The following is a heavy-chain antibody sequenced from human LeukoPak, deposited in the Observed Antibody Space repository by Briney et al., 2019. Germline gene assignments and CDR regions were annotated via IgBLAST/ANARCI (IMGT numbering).Heavy chain of an antibody. CDR2: IYPGDSDT. Sequence: PGESLKISCRGSGYSFTTYWIGWVRQMPGKGLEWMGTIYPGDSDTRCSPSFQGQVTMSADKSINTAYLQWSSLKASDTAMYYCARRQGCSSTSCPPDYWGQGTLVTVSS. J-gene: IGHJ4*02. CDR3: ARRQGCSSTSCPPDY. D-gene: IGHD2-2*01. V-gene: IGHV5-51*01. CDR1: GYSFTTYW.